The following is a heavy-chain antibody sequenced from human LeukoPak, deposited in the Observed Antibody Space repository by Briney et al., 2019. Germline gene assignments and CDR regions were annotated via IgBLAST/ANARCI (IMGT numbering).Heavy chain of an antibody. CDR3: AKDRIDYYDSSGYYYALFDY. CDR1: GFTFSSYA. D-gene: IGHD3-22*01. Sequence: GGSLRLSCAASGFTFSSYAMSWVRQAPGKGLEWVSAISGSGGSTYYADSVKGRSTLSRDNSKNTLYLQMNSLRAEDTAVYYCAKDRIDYYDSSGYYYALFDYWGQGTLVTVSS. CDR2: ISGSGGST. J-gene: IGHJ4*02. V-gene: IGHV3-23*01.